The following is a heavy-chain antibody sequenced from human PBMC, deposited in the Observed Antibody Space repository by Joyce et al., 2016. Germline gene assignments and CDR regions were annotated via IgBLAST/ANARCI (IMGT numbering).Heavy chain of an antibody. D-gene: IGHD3-16*01. J-gene: IGHJ4*01. CDR1: GGSISSNTHH. CDR3: ARESMGVADY. Sequence: QLQLQESGPGLVGPSETLSLTCTVSGGSISSNTHHWAWIRQPPGKGLEWIGSIYYTGIAFCKPSLRSRLTVSIDTSKNQFTLRVTSVSAADTGVYYCARESMGVADYWGHGTLVTVSS. CDR2: IYYTGIA. V-gene: IGHV4-39*02.